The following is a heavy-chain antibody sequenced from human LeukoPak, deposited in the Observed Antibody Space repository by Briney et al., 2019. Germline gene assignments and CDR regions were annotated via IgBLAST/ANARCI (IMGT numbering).Heavy chain of an antibody. CDR2: IYSNGTT. Sequence: SQTLSLTCTGSRVSISSGSYYWSWIRQPAGKGLEWIGRIYSNGTTNYNPSLKSRVTISVDTSKNHFSLKVSSVTAADTAVYYCARGRGRDVSFYYGMDVWGQGTTVTVSS. D-gene: IGHD3-10*01. CDR1: RVSISSGSYY. J-gene: IGHJ6*02. CDR3: ARGRGRDVSFYYGMDV. V-gene: IGHV4-61*02.